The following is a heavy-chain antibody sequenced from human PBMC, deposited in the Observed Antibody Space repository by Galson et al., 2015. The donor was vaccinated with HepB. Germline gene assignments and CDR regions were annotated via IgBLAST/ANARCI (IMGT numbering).Heavy chain of an antibody. V-gene: IGHV3-21*01. CDR1: GFTFSSDS. D-gene: IGHD2-15*01. J-gene: IGHJ6*02. Sequence: SLRLSCAASGFTFSSDSKNWVRHAPAKGLEWVASISSSSSYIYYADSVKGRFTISRDNAKNSLYLQMNSLRAEDTAVYYCARDAGYCSGGSCYPGMVFYYYYYGMDVWGQGTTVTVSS. CDR3: ARDAGYCSGGSCYPGMVFYYYYYGMDV. CDR2: ISSSSSYI.